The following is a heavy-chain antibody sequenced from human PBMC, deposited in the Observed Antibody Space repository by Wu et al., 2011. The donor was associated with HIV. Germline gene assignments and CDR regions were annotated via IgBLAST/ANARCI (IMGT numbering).Heavy chain of an antibody. CDR3: ARDPPGYPYYFDY. D-gene: IGHD5-12*01. CDR1: GYTFTSYG. J-gene: IGHJ4*02. Sequence: QVQLVQSGAEVKKPGASVKVSCKASGYTFTSYGISWVRQAPGQGLEWIGWIRTYNGKTNYAQNLQGRVTVTTDTSTSTVYMEVRSLRSDDTAVYYCARDPPGYPYYFDYWGQGTLVTVSS. CDR2: IRTYNGKT. V-gene: IGHV1-18*01.